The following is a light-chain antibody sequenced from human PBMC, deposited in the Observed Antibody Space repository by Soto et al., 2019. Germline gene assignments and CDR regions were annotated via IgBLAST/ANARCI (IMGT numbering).Light chain of an antibody. CDR1: QAINNY. J-gene: IGKJ1*01. Sequence: IPMTPSTSPPSAPSGDRVTIYFRASQAINNYLVWFQQKPGKAPKVLIYAASTLQTGVPSRFSGSGSGTDFILTINWLQSEDFATYYCQQYYDYPRTFGQGTKVDIK. V-gene: IGKV1-8*01. CDR3: QQYYDYPRT. CDR2: AAS.